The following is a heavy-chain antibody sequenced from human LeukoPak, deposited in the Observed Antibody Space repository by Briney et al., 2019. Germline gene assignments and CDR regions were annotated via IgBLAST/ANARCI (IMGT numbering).Heavy chain of an antibody. CDR1: GYTFTSYD. CDR2: MNPNSGNT. D-gene: IGHD3-3*01. V-gene: IGHV1-8*03. J-gene: IGHJ3*02. CDR3: AREGYDFPARAFDI. Sequence: ASVKVPCKASGYTFTSYDINWVRQATGQGLEWMGWMNPNSGNTGYAQKFQGRVTITRNTSISTAYMELRSLRSDDTAVYYCAREGYDFPARAFDIRGQGTMVTVSS.